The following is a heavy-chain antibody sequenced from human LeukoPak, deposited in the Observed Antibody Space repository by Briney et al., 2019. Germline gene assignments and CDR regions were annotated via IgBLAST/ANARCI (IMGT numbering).Heavy chain of an antibody. CDR2: IRYDGSNK. D-gene: IGHD1-26*01. CDR1: GFTFSSYG. Sequence: PGGSLRLSCAASGFTFSSYGMHWVRQAPGKGLEWVAFIRYDGSNKYYADSVKGRFTISRDNSKNTLYLQMNSLRAEDTAVYYCAKGGIRYSGSEEPYYYYYMDVWGKGTTVTVSS. J-gene: IGHJ6*03. CDR3: AKGGIRYSGSEEPYYYYYMDV. V-gene: IGHV3-30*02.